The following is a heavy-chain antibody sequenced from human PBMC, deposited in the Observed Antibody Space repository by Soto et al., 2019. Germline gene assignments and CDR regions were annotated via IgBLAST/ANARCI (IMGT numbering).Heavy chain of an antibody. CDR2: IYYSGST. CDR3: VREDDGGDRDYYGLDV. Sequence: SETLSLTCTVSGGSISSGGYYWSWIRQHPGKGLEWIGYIYYSGSTYYNPSLKSRVTISVDTSKNQFSLKLSSVTAADTAVYFCVREDDGGDRDYYGLDVWGQGTTVTVSS. J-gene: IGHJ6*02. CDR1: GGSISSGGYY. D-gene: IGHD4-17*01. V-gene: IGHV4-31*03.